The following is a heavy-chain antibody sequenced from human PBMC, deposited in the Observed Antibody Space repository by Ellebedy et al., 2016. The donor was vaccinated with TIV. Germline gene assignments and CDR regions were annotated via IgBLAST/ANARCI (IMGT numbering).Heavy chain of an antibody. V-gene: IGHV3-13*01. CDR2: LGTAGDT. D-gene: IGHD6-19*01. Sequence: GESLKISXAASGFTFSSYDMHWVRQATGKGLEWVSALGTAGDTYYPGSVKGRFTISRENAKNSLYLQMNSLRAGDTAVYYCAREAVAGGTSWYFDLWGRGTLVTVSS. CDR1: GFTFSSYD. J-gene: IGHJ2*01. CDR3: AREAVAGGTSWYFDL.